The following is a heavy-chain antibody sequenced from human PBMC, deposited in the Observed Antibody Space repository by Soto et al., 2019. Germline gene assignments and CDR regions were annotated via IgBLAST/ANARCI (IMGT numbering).Heavy chain of an antibody. CDR1: GFTFSNAW. J-gene: IGHJ6*02. CDR2: IKSKTDGGTT. CDR3: TTASSSWKYYYYYGMDV. V-gene: IGHV3-15*01. D-gene: IGHD6-13*01. Sequence: GGSLRLSCAASGFTFSNAWMSWVRQAPGKGLEWVGRIKSKTDGGTTDYAAPVKGRFTISRDDPKNTLYLQMSSLKTEDTAVYYCTTASSSWKYYYYYGMDVWGQGTTVTVSS.